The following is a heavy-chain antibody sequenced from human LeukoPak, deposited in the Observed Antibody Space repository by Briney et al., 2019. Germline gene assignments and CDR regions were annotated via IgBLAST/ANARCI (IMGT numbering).Heavy chain of an antibody. J-gene: IGHJ4*02. CDR1: GGSISSSSYY. D-gene: IGHD3-9*01. V-gene: IGHV4-39*01. Sequence: PSETLSLTCTVSGGSISSSSYYWGWIRQPPGTGLEWIGSIYYSGSTYYNPSLKSRVTISVDTYKNQFSLKLSSVTAADTAVYYCARLTAYYDILTGYVTKSYYFDYWGQGTLVTVSS. CDR3: ARLTAYYDILTGYVTKSYYFDY. CDR2: IYYSGST.